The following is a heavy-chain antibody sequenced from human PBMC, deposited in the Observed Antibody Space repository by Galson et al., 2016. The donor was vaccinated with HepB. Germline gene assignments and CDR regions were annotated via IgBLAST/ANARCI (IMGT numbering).Heavy chain of an antibody. CDR3: ARRRGISVRGITVTAFDF. CDR2: VSWDDDK. CDR1: GFSLNTKDLG. D-gene: IGHD1-20*01. V-gene: IGHV2-5*02. J-gene: IGHJ4*02. Sequence: PALVKPTQTLTLTCTVSGFSLNTKDLGVAWIRQPPGKALEWLGLVSWDDDKRFRPSLHSRLTITSDPSKNQVVLKMTNVDLADAGTYYCARRRGISVRGITVTAFDFWGQGALVTVSS.